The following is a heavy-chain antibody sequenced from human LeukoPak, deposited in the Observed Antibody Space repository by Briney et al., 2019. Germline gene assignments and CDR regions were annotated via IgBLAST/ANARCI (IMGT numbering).Heavy chain of an antibody. J-gene: IGHJ4*02. CDR1: GYTFTSYG. D-gene: IGHD5-18*01. CDR3: ARGDVDTTPNCLDY. V-gene: IGHV1-18*01. CDR2: ISAYNGNT. Sequence: ASVKVSCKASGYTFTSYGISWVRQAPGQGLEWMGWISAYNGNTNYAQKLQARVTMTTDTSTSTAYMELRGLRSDDTAVYYCARGDVDTTPNCLDYWGQGTLVTVSS.